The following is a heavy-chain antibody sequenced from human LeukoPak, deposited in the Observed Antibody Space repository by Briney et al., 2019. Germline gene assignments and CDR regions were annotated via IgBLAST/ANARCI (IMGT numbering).Heavy chain of an antibody. CDR1: GGSISSSSYY. D-gene: IGHD6-13*01. CDR3: ARHSTTTAALYAFDI. J-gene: IGHJ3*02. V-gene: IGHV4-39*01. Sequence: SETLSLTCTVSGGSISSSSYYWGWIRQPPGKGLEWLGSIYYSGSTYYNPSLKSRVTISVDTSKNQFSLKLSSVTAADTAVYYCARHSTTTAALYAFDIWGQGTMVTVSS. CDR2: IYYSGST.